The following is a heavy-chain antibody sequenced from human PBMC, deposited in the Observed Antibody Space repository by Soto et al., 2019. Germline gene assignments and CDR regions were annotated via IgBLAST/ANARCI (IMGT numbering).Heavy chain of an antibody. J-gene: IGHJ4*02. D-gene: IGHD6-19*01. CDR3: VRDTSPYSSGWHNRHSDY. V-gene: IGHV3-30-3*01. Sequence: QVQLVESGGGVVQPGRSLRLSCAASGFTFSSYAMHWVRQAPGKGLEWVAVISYDGSNKYYADSVKGRFTISRDNSKTLYLQMNSLRAVDTAVYYCVRDTSPYSSGWHNRHSDYWGQGTLVTVSS. CDR2: ISYDGSNK. CDR1: GFTFSSYA.